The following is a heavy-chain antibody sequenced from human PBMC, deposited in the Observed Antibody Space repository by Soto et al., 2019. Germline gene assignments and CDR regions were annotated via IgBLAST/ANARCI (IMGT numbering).Heavy chain of an antibody. V-gene: IGHV3-21*01. CDR1: GFAFNVYS. CDR3: AREALSTVPPS. D-gene: IGHD1-1*01. Sequence: VQLVESGGGLVNPGGSLRLSCAASGFAFNVYSMNWVRQAPGKGLEWVSSINTNSAYTSYADSVKGRFTISRDNSRNSLYLQMHNLRAEDTAVYYCAREALSTVPPSWGQGTLVTVSA. CDR2: INTNSAYT. J-gene: IGHJ4*02.